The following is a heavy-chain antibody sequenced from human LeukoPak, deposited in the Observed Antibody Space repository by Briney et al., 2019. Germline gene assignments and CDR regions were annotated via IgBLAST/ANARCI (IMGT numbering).Heavy chain of an antibody. CDR2: MNPNSGNT. CDR1: GYTFTSYD. V-gene: IGHV1-8*01. Sequence: ASVKVSCKASGYTFTSYDINWVRQATGQGLEWMGWMNPNSGNTGYAQKFQGRVTMTRNTSISTAYMELRSLRSDDTAVYYCARFFEKSDTAMVTPLDYWGQGTLVTVSS. CDR3: ARFFEKSDTAMVTPLDY. J-gene: IGHJ4*02. D-gene: IGHD5-18*01.